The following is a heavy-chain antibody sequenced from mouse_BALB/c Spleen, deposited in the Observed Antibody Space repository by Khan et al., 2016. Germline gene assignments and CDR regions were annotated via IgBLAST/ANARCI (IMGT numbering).Heavy chain of an antibody. CDR1: GYSFTGSY. J-gene: IGHJ3*01. CDR2: ITSYNGAT. V-gene: IGHV1S34*01. D-gene: IGHD1-1*01. Sequence: LVKTGASVKISCKASGYSFTGSYMHWVKQSHGKSLEWIGYITSYNGATSYNQKFKGKATFTVDTSSSTAYMQFNSLTSEDAAVYYGASPYGSSYVGFAYWGQGTLVTVSA. CDR3: ASPYGSSYVGFAY.